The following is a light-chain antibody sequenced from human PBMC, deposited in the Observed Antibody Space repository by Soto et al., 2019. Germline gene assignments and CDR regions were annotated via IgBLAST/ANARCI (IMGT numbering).Light chain of an antibody. V-gene: IGKV1-33*01. Sequence: DIQMTQSPTSLAASVGDTVTITCQASQDLTNYLNWYQQKPGEAPKLLIYDTTTLEEGVPSRFSGRGSGTHFTFTIYGLQPEDAAIYSWQQYVNLPYTSGQGTKLEIK. CDR2: DTT. CDR3: QQYVNLPYT. CDR1: QDLTNY. J-gene: IGKJ2*01.